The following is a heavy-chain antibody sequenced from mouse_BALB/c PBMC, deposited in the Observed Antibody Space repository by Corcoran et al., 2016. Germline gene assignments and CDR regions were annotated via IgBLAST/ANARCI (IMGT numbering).Heavy chain of an antibody. CDR2: INTYTGEP. J-gene: IGHJ1*01. V-gene: IGHV9-1*02. Sequence: QIQLVQSGPELKKPGETVKISCKASGYTFTNYGMNWVKQAPGKGLKWMGWINTYTGEPTYADDFKGRFAFSLETSASTAYLQINNLKNEDMATYFCARFTTGWYFDVWGAGTTVTVSS. CDR3: ARFTTGWYFDV. CDR1: GYTFTNYG. D-gene: IGHD1-1*01.